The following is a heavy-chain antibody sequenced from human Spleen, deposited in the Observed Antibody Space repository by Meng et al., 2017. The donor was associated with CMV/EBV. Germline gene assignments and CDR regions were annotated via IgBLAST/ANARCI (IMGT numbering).Heavy chain of an antibody. CDR3: ARVRRMGDWFDP. V-gene: IGHV1-46*01. CDR2: INPSGGST. J-gene: IGHJ5*02. Sequence: ASVKVSCKASGYTFTSYYMHWVRQAPGQGLEWMGIINPSGGSTSYAQKFQGRVTMTRDTSTSTVYMELSSPRSEDTAVYYCARVRRMGDWFDPWGQGTLVTVSS. CDR1: GYTFTSYY. D-gene: IGHD3-16*01.